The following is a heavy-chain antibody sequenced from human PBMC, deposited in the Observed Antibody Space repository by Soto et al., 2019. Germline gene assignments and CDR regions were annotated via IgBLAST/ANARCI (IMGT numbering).Heavy chain of an antibody. J-gene: IGHJ4*02. CDR3: ARLSGSGWYTAAY. D-gene: IGHD6-19*01. CDR1: GGSITNYY. CDR2: IYYTGST. V-gene: IGHV4-59*08. Sequence: QVQLQQSGPGLVKPSETLSLTCTVSGGSITNYYWSWVRQPPGKGLEWIGYIYYTGSTNYSPSLKRRVTVSMDTSNSQFSLKLTSVTAADTAVYYCARLSGSGWYTAAYWGQGTLVTVSS.